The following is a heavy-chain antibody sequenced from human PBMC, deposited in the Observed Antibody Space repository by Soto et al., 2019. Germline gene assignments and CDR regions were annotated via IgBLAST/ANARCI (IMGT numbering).Heavy chain of an antibody. V-gene: IGHV3-11*01. Sequence: GGSLRLSCVASGFTFSDYYMSWIRQAPGKGLEWVSYITSDGSLVYYAHSVQGRFTISRDNAKNSLYLQMNSPRAEHTAVYYCATGRNTTVPILGCWGQGSTVTVSS. CDR2: ITSDGSLV. CDR3: ATGRNTTVPILGC. D-gene: IGHD4-17*01. CDR1: GFTFSDYY. J-gene: IGHJ4*02.